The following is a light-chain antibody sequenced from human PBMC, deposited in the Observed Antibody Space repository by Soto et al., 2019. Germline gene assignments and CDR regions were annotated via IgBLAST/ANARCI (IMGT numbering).Light chain of an antibody. CDR1: TSNVGGHNY. Sequence: QSALTQPASVSGSPGQSITISCTRSTSNVGGHNYVSWYQQHAGKSPQLMIYEVSNRPPGVSNRFSGSKSGNTAALTISGLQDEGDADYWMSSYASSSTLSVFGSGSEGTV. J-gene: IGLJ1*01. V-gene: IGLV2-14*01. CDR3: SSYASSSTLSV. CDR2: EVS.